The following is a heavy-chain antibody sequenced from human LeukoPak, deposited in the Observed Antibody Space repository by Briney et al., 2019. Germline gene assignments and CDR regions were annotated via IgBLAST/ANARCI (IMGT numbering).Heavy chain of an antibody. CDR3: ARERGQQVRFDP. V-gene: IGHV1-2*02. Sequence: ASVKVSCKASGYTFTDYDVHWVRQAPGQGLEWMGWINPNNGGTNYAQKFQGRVTMTRDTSISTAYMELSRLRSDDTAVYYCARERGQQVRFDPWGQGTLVTVSS. J-gene: IGHJ5*02. D-gene: IGHD6-13*01. CDR1: GYTFTDYD. CDR2: INPNNGGT.